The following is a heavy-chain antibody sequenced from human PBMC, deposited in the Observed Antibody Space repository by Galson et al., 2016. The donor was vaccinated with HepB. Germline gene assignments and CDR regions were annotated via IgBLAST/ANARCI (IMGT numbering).Heavy chain of an antibody. D-gene: IGHD3-16*01. V-gene: IGHV5-10-1*01. CDR3: ARIGGASLGGNWFDS. CDR1: GYTFTNYW. CDR2: IDPSDSYT. Sequence: QSGAEVKKPGESLKIACKGSGYTFTNYWIAWVRQVPGKGLECMGRIDPSDSYTSYSPSFEGHVTISVDKSISTAYVQWSSLKASDTALYYCARIGGASLGGNWFDSWGQGTLVTVSS. J-gene: IGHJ5*01.